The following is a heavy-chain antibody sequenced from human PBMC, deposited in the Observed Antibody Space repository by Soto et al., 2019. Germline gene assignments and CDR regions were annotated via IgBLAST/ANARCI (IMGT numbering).Heavy chain of an antibody. CDR2: ISYDGSNK. CDR3: AKDRGVFGVVIPFDY. D-gene: IGHD3-3*01. CDR1: GFTFSSYG. Sequence: SLRLSCAASGFTFSSYGMHWVRQAPGKGLEWVAVISYDGSNKYYADSVKGRFTISRDNSKNTLYLQMNSLRAEDTAVYYCAKDRGVFGVVIPFDYWGQGTLVTVSS. J-gene: IGHJ4*02. V-gene: IGHV3-30*18.